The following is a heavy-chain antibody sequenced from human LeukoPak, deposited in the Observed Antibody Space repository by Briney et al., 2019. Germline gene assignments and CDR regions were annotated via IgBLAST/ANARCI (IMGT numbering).Heavy chain of an antibody. CDR3: ARGGLDFWSGYQTTRPRNGFDP. J-gene: IGHJ5*02. CDR2: IYYSGST. V-gene: IGHV4-39*07. CDR1: GGSISSSSYY. Sequence: PSETLSLTCTVSGGSISSSSYYWGWIRQPPGKGLEWIGSIYYSGSTYYNPSLKSRVTISVDTSKNQFSLKLSSVTAADTAVYYCARGGLDFWSGYQTTRPRNGFDPWGQGILVTVS. D-gene: IGHD3-3*01.